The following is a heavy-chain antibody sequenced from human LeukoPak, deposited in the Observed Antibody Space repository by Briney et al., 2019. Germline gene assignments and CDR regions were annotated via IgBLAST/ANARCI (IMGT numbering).Heavy chain of an antibody. Sequence: GASVKVSRKASGYTFTSYGISWVRQAPGQGLEWMGWISAYNGNTNYAQKLQGRVTMTTDTSTSTAYMELRSLRSDDTAVYYCARDRRAVVGATYYYYYGMDVWGQGTTVTVSS. J-gene: IGHJ6*02. CDR1: GYTFTSYG. CDR3: ARDRRAVVGATYYYYYGMDV. CDR2: ISAYNGNT. D-gene: IGHD1-26*01. V-gene: IGHV1-18*01.